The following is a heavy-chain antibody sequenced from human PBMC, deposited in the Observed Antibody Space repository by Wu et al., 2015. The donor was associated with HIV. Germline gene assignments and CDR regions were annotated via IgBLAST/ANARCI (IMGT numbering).Heavy chain of an antibody. CDR1: GYTFTGYY. Sequence: QVQLVQSGAEVKKPGASVKVSCKASGYTFTGYYMHWVRQAPGQGLEWMGWINPNSGGTNYAQKFQGRVTMTRDASISTAYMELSRLRSDDTAVYYCARDNSWVTTDDAFDIWGQGTMVTVSS. CDR2: INPNSGGT. D-gene: IGHD4-17*01. CDR3: ARDNSWVTTDDAFDI. V-gene: IGHV1-2*02. J-gene: IGHJ3*02.